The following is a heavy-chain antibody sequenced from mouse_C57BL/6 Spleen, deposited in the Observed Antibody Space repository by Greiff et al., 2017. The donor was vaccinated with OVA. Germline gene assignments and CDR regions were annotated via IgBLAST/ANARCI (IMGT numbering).Heavy chain of an antibody. CDR3: ARAGSSLGAMDY. V-gene: IGHV14-2*01. CDR2: IDPEDGEP. CDR1: GFNIKDYY. Sequence: VQLQQSGAELVKPGASVKLSCTASGFNIKDYYMHWVKQRTEQGLEWIGRIDPEDGEPKYAPPLQGKATITDDPSSNTAYRKLSILTSEDTAVYYCARAGSSLGAMDYWGKGTSVTVSS. D-gene: IGHD1-1*01. J-gene: IGHJ4*01.